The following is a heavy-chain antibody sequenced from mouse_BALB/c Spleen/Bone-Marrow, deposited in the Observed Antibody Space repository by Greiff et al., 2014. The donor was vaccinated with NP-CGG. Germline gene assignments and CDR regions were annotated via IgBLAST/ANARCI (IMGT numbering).Heavy chain of an antibody. CDR1: GYSITSGYY. V-gene: IGHV3-6*02. D-gene: IGHD2-4*01. J-gene: IGHJ4*01. Sequence: ESGPGLVKPSQSLSLTCSVTGYSITSGYYWNWIRQFPGNKLGWMGYISYDGSNNFNPSLKNRISITRDTSKSQFFLKLNSVTTEDTATYYCARGGITTRYYNMDYWGQGTSVTVSS. CDR3: ARGGITTRYYNMDY. CDR2: ISYDGSN.